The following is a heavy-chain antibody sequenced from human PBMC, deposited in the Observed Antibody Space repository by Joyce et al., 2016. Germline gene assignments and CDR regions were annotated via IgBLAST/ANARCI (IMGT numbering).Heavy chain of an antibody. Sequence: QVQLQESGPGLVKHSQTLSLTCTVSGGSIKSDLYFWNWIRQPAGKGLEWIGRIYTSGSGSTNYNPSLTSRVTISVDTSKNQFSLKLSSVTAADTAVYYCARKRGRGWFDSWGQGTLVTVSS. CDR3: ARKRGRGWFDS. J-gene: IGHJ5*01. V-gene: IGHV4-61*02. CDR2: IYTSGSGST. CDR1: GGSIKSDLYF.